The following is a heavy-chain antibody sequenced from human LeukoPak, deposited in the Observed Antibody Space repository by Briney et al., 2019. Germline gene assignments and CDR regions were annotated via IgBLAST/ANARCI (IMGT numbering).Heavy chain of an antibody. CDR3: ARDNSIAAAANWFDP. D-gene: IGHD6-13*01. CDR1: GYTFTSYA. V-gene: IGHV1-69*04. Sequence: GASVKVSCKASGYTFTSYAISWVRQAPGQGLEWMGRIIPILGIANYAQKFQGRVTITADKSTSTAYMELSSLRSEDTAVYYCARDNSIAAAANWFDPWGQGTLVTVSS. CDR2: IIPILGIA. J-gene: IGHJ5*02.